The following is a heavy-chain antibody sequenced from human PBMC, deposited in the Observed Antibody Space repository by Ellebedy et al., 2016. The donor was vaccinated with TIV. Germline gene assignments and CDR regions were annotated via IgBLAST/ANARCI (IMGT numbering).Heavy chain of an antibody. CDR2: ISSNSGNE. CDR1: GFTFSTSN. V-gene: IGHV3-21*01. D-gene: IGHD1/OR15-1a*01. CDR3: ARGSDTRNRYWEN. Sequence: PGGSLRLSCAASGFTFSTSNVHWVRQAPGTGLEWVASISSNSGNEDSADSVAGRFTISRDNARNPLYLQMNSLRAEDTAVYYCARGSDTRNRYWENWGQGALVTVSS. J-gene: IGHJ4*02.